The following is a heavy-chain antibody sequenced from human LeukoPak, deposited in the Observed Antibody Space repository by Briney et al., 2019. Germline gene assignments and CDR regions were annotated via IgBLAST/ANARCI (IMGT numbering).Heavy chain of an antibody. CDR2: ISYSGST. V-gene: IGHV4-59*11. CDR1: GDSISSHY. J-gene: IGHJ3*02. Sequence: SETLSLTCAVSGDSISSHYWSWIRQPPGKGLELIGYISYSGSTNYNPSLKSRASISVDTSKNQFSLRLSSVTAADTAMYYCANLPVAGINEGGGAFHIWGQGTMVTVYS. D-gene: IGHD6-19*01. CDR3: ANLPVAGINEGGGAFHI.